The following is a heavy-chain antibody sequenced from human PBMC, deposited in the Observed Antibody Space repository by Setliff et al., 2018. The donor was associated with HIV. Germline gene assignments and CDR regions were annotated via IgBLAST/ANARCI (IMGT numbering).Heavy chain of an antibody. D-gene: IGHD6-13*01. Sequence: GGSLRLSCAASGFTLSDHYMDWVRQAPGKGLEWVGRIRNKANSFTIEYAASVRGRFTISKDESKNLLFLQMNSLKTEDTAVYYCARNQGSSFGQGFDYWGQGTLVTVSS. CDR3: ARNQGSSFGQGFDY. V-gene: IGHV3-72*01. CDR1: GFTLSDHY. J-gene: IGHJ4*02. CDR2: IRNKANSFTI.